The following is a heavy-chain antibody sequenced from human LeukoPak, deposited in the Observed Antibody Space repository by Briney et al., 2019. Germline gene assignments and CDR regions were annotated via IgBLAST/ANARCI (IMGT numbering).Heavy chain of an antibody. Sequence: ASVKVSCKASGYTFTSYYMHWVRQAPGQGLEWMGIINPSGGSTSYAQKFQGRVTMTRDTSTSTVYMELSSLRAEDAAKYYCAKDGGSIVVAKGSFDIWGQGTLVTVSS. V-gene: IGHV1-46*01. CDR1: GYTFTSYY. CDR2: INPSGGST. J-gene: IGHJ3*02. CDR3: AKDGGSIVVAKGSFDI. D-gene: IGHD1-26*01.